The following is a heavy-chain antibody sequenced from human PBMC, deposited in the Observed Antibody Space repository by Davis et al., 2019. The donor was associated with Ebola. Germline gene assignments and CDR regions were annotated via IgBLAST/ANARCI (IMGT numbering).Heavy chain of an antibody. Sequence: PSETLSLTCTVSGGSISSSSYYWGWIRQPPGKGLEWIGSIYYSGSTYYNPSLKSRVTISVDTSKNQFSLKLSSVTAADTAVYYCATLPSFGALVTWGQGTLVTVSS. D-gene: IGHD3-16*01. CDR1: GGSISSSSYY. CDR2: IYYSGST. V-gene: IGHV4-39*01. J-gene: IGHJ4*02. CDR3: ATLPSFGALVT.